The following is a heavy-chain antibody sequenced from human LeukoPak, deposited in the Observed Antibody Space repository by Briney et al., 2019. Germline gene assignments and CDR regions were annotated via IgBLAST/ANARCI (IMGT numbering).Heavy chain of an antibody. D-gene: IGHD6-13*01. Sequence: GGSLRLSCVASEFTFSSYAMYWVRQAPGKGLEYVSAISSNGGSTYYANSVKGRFTISRDNSRNTLYLQMGSLRAEDMAVYYCARAGSSWYFYPDHWGQGTLVTVSS. CDR2: ISSNGGST. V-gene: IGHV3-64*01. CDR1: EFTFSSYA. CDR3: ARAGSSWYFYPDH. J-gene: IGHJ5*02.